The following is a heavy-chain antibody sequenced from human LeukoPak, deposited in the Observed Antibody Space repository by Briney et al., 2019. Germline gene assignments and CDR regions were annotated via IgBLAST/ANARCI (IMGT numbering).Heavy chain of an antibody. D-gene: IGHD6-19*01. V-gene: IGHV3-23*01. CDR3: ARDVLVAGNDAFDI. CDR1: GFTFSSYG. CDR2: ISGSGGST. J-gene: IGHJ3*02. Sequence: GGSLRLSCAASGFTFSSYGMSWVRQAPGKGLEWVSAISGSGGSTYYADSVKGRFTISRDNAKNSLYLQMNSLRAEDTAVYYCARDVLVAGNDAFDIWGQGTMVTVSS.